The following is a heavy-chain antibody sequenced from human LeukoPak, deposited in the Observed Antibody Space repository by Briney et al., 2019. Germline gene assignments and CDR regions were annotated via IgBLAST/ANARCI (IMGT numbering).Heavy chain of an antibody. CDR2: INNDGSTT. CDR3: ARTYSSFDY. J-gene: IGHJ4*02. Sequence: GGSLRLSCAVSGFTFSSYWMHWVHQAPGKGLVWVSRINNDGSTTAYADSVKGRFTISRDNTKNTLYLQMNSLRAEDTAVYYCARTYSSFDYWGQGTLVTVSS. D-gene: IGHD6-19*01. CDR1: GFTFSSYW. V-gene: IGHV3-74*01.